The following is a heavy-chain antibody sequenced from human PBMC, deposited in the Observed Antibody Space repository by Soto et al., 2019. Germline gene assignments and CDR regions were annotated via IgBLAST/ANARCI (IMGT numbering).Heavy chain of an antibody. CDR2: ISSSSSTI. V-gene: IGHV3-48*02. D-gene: IGHD2-15*01. CDR3: AREECSGGSCYPLNYYYYGMDV. CDR1: GFTFSSYS. Sequence: GGSLRLSCAASGFTFSSYSMNWVRQAPGKGLEWVSYISSSSSTIYYADSVKGRFTISRDNAKNSLYLQMNSLRDEDTAVYYCAREECSGGSCYPLNYYYYGMDVWGQGTTVTVYS. J-gene: IGHJ6*02.